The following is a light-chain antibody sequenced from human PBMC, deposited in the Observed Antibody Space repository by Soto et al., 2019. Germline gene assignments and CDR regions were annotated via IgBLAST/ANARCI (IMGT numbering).Light chain of an antibody. CDR1: SGSIASNY. J-gene: IGLJ7*01. CDR2: EDN. Sequence: NFMLTQPHSVSESPGKTVTISCTGSSGSIASNYVQWYQQRPGSAPTTVIYEDNQRPSGVPDRFSGSIDSSSNSASLTISGLKTEDEADYYCQSYDSSNLAVVGGGTQLKVL. CDR3: QSYDSSNLAV. V-gene: IGLV6-57*02.